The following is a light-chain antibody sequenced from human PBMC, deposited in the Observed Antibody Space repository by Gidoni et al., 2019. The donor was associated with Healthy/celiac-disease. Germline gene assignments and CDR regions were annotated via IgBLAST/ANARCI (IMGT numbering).Light chain of an antibody. V-gene: IGKV1-39*01. CDR3: QQSYSTPRT. CDR1: QSISSY. Sequence: DIQMTQSPSSLSASVGDRVTITGRASQSISSYLNWYQQKPGKAPKLLIYAESSLQSGVPSRFRGSGSGTDFTLTISSLQPEDFATYYCQQSYSTPRTFXGXTKVEIK. J-gene: IGKJ4*01. CDR2: AES.